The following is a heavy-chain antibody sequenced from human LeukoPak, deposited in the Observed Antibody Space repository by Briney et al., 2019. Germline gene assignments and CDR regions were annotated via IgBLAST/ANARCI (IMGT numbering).Heavy chain of an antibody. V-gene: IGHV3-23*01. D-gene: IGHD6-13*01. J-gene: IGHJ4*02. CDR3: TRYSSSGLDY. Sequence: GGSLRLSCAASGFTVSSNYMSWVRQAPGKGLEWVSSISSSGGNTYYPDSMKGRFTISRDDSKNTAYLQVNSLKTEDTAVYYCTRYSSSGLDYWGQGTLVTVSS. CDR2: ISSSGGNT. CDR1: GFTVSSNY.